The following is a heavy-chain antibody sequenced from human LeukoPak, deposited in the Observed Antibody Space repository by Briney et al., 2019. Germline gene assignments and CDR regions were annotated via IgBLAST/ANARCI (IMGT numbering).Heavy chain of an antibody. CDR2: IIPIFGTA. V-gene: IGHV1-69*13. J-gene: IGHJ6*03. CDR1: GGTFSSYA. Sequence: ASVKVSCKASGGTFSSYAISWVRQAPGQGLEWMGGIIPIFGTANYAQKFQGRVTITADESTSTAYMELSSLRSEDTAVYYCAREISIFGVWHYYYYMDVWGKGTTVTVSS. CDR3: AREISIFGVWHYYYYMDV. D-gene: IGHD3-3*02.